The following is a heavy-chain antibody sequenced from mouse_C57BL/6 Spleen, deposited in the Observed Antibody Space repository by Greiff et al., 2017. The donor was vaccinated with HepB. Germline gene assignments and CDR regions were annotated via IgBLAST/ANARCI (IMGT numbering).Heavy chain of an antibody. Sequence: QVQLQQSGPELVKPGASVKISCKASGYSFTSYYIHWVKQRPGQGLEWIGWIYPGSGNTKYNEKFKGKATLTADTSSSTAYMQLSSLTSEDSAVYYCARGITTVVAPLAMDYWGQGTSVTVSS. CDR3: ARGITTVVAPLAMDY. V-gene: IGHV1-66*01. D-gene: IGHD1-1*01. J-gene: IGHJ4*01. CDR2: IYPGSGNT. CDR1: GYSFTSYY.